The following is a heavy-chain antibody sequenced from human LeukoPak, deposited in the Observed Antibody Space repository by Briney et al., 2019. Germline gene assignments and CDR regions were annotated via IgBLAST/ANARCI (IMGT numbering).Heavy chain of an antibody. J-gene: IGHJ4*02. CDR1: GYTFSVHF. CDR3: SRGPKTGYANY. CDR2: INPIGRPT. V-gene: IGHV1-2*02. D-gene: IGHD3-9*01. Sequence: ASVKVSCKASGYTFSVHFIHWVRQAPGQAGEYIGCINPIGRPTHYAPLFQRILTFTRDTSISTAYMHLTSLGSDDTAVYYCSRGPKTGYANYWGQGALVIVSS.